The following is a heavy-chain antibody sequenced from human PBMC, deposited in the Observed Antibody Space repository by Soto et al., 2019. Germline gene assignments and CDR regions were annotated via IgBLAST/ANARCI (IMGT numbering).Heavy chain of an antibody. Sequence: PSETLSLTCTVSGGSISSSSYYWGWIRQPPGKGLEWIGSIYYSGSTYYNPSLKSRVTISVDTSKNQFSLKLSSVTAADTAVYYCARQVKGIAAAGPYYFDYWGQGTLVTVSS. CDR2: IYYSGST. CDR3: ARQVKGIAAAGPYYFDY. D-gene: IGHD6-13*01. CDR1: GGSISSSSYY. V-gene: IGHV4-39*01. J-gene: IGHJ4*02.